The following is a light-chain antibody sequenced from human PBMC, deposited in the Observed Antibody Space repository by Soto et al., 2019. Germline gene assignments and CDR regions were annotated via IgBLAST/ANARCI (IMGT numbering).Light chain of an antibody. V-gene: IGKV1-39*01. CDR2: AAS. Sequence: DLPMTQSPSSLSASVGDRVTITCRASQRISTYLDWYQVKPGKAPQLLIYAASSLQSGVPSRFSGSGSGTDFTLTISSLQAEDFGTYYCQQNYNLPPWTFGQGTKVEIK. CDR3: QQNYNLPPWT. J-gene: IGKJ1*01. CDR1: QRISTY.